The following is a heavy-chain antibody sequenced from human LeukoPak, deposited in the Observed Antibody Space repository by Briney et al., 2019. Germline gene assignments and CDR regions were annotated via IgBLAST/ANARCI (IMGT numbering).Heavy chain of an antibody. D-gene: IGHD6-19*01. Sequence: GGSLRLSCEASGFTVSSNYMSWVRQAPGKGLEWVSVIYSGGSTYYADSVKGRFTISRDNSKNTLYLQMNSLRAEDTAVYYCARSPRIAVASDYWGQGTLVTVSS. CDR1: GFTVSSNY. CDR3: ARSPRIAVASDY. V-gene: IGHV3-66*01. J-gene: IGHJ4*02. CDR2: IYSGGST.